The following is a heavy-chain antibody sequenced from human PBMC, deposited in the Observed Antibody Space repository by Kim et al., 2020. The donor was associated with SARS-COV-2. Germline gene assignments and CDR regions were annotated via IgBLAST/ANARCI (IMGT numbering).Heavy chain of an antibody. Sequence: SETLSLTCSISGGSISIYHWNWVRQPPGKGLEWIGNIYYSGNTDYSISVDTSKNQFSLKLTSVTAADTALYYCARSRSSWENFFDYWGQGALVTVSS. J-gene: IGHJ4*02. CDR1: GGSISIYH. D-gene: IGHD6-13*01. CDR2: IYYSGNT. CDR3: ARSRSSWENFFDY. V-gene: IGHV4-59*12.